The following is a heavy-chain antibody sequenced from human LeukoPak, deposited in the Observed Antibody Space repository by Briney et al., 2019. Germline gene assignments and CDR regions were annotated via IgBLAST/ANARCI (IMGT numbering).Heavy chain of an antibody. V-gene: IGHV1-69*13. CDR2: IIPIFGTA. J-gene: IGHJ3*02. CDR1: GGTFSSYT. Sequence: GASVKVSCKASGGTFSSYTISWVRQAPGQGLEGMGGIIPIFGTANYAQKFQGRVTITADESTSTAYMELSRLRSDDTAVYYCARERRAHANAFDIWGQGTMVTVSS. CDR3: ARERRAHANAFDI.